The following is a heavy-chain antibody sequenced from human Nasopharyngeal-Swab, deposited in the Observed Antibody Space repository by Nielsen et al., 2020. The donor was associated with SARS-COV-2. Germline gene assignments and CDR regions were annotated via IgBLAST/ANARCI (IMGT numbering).Heavy chain of an antibody. CDR2: ISGSGGYT. CDR3: ARSRSYYASGSLFDF. V-gene: IGHV3-23*01. Sequence: GESLKISCAASGFTFSSYAMSWVRQAPGKGLEWVSAISGSGGYTYYADSVKGRFTVSRDNSKNSLYLQMNSLRPEDTAFYYCARSRSYYASGSLFDFWGQGTLVTVSS. CDR1: GFTFSSYA. J-gene: IGHJ4*02. D-gene: IGHD3-10*01.